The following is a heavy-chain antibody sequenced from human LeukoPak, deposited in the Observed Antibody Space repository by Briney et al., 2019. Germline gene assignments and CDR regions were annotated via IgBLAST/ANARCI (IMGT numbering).Heavy chain of an antibody. J-gene: IGHJ4*02. CDR1: GGSFSGYY. CDR2: INHSGST. V-gene: IGHV4-34*01. D-gene: IGHD3-16*02. Sequence: KPSETLSLTCAVYGGSFSGYYWRWIRQPPGKGLEWIGEINHSGSTNYNPSLKSRVTISVDASKNQFSQKLSSVTAADTAVYYCARVIYDYIWGSYRLNDYWGQGTLVTVSS. CDR3: ARVIYDYIWGSYRLNDY.